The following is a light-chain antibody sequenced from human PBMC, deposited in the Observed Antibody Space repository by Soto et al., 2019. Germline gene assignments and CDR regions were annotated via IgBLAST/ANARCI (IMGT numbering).Light chain of an antibody. V-gene: IGLV2-14*01. CDR1: SSDVGANIF. CDR2: EVT. Sequence: QSALTQPASVSGSPGQSITISCTGTSSDVGANIFVSWYQQHPGKVPKLMIYEVTNRPSGVSNRFSGSKSGNTASLTISGLQAEDEADYYCSSFSSDSTPLVFGGGTKLTVL. CDR3: SSFSSDSTPLV. J-gene: IGLJ2*01.